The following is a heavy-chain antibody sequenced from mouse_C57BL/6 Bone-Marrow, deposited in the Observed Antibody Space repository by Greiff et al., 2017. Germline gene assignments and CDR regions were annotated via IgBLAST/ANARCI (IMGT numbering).Heavy chain of an antibody. J-gene: IGHJ2*01. V-gene: IGHV1-59*01. D-gene: IGHD1-1*01. CDR2: IDPSDSYT. CDR3: ARNYGSPFDY. Sequence: QVQLQQPGAELVRPGTSVKLSCKASGYTFTSYWMHWVKQRPGQGLEWIGVIDPSDSYTNYNQKFKGKATLTVDTSSSTAYMQLSSLTSEDSAVYYCARNYGSPFDYGGQGTTLTVSS. CDR1: GYTFTSYW.